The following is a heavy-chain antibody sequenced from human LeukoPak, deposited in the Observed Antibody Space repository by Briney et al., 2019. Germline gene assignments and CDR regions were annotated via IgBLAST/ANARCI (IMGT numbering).Heavy chain of an antibody. Sequence: GGSLRLSCEASGLDLSTYEMYWVRQAPGKGLEWIADITISGHTKNYADSVKGRFTISRDNARTSLYLQLNSLRVEDTGVYYCVRGDPHADLWGQGTLVTVSS. J-gene: IGHJ5*02. V-gene: IGHV3-48*03. CDR1: GLDLSTYE. CDR3: VRGDPHADL. D-gene: IGHD5-24*01. CDR2: ITISGHTK.